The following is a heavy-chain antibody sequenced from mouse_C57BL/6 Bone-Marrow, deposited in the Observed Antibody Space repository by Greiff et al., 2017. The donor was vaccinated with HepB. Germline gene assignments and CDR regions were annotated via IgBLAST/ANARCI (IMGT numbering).Heavy chain of an antibody. D-gene: IGHD3-3*01. CDR1: GYTFTDYY. CDR3: ARLKGTGGFAY. V-gene: IGHV1-26*01. Sequence: VQLQQSGPELVKPGASVKISCKASGYTFTDYYMNWVKQSHGKSLEWIGDINPNNGGTSYNQKFKGKATLTVDKSSSTAYMELRSLTSEDSAVYYCARLKGTGGFAYWGQGTLVTVSA. J-gene: IGHJ3*01. CDR2: INPNNGGT.